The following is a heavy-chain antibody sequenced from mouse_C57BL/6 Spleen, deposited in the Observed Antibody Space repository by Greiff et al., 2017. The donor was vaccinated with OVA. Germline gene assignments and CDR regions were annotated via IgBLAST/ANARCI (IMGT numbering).Heavy chain of an antibody. CDR1: GFTFSDYG. Sequence: EVKLVESGGGLVKPGGSLKLSCAASGFTFSDYGMHWVRQAPEKGLEWVAYISSGSSTIYYADTVKGRFTISRDNAKNTLFLQMTSLRSEDTAMYYCARGLRLRRAMDYWGQGTSVTVSS. J-gene: IGHJ4*01. V-gene: IGHV5-17*01. D-gene: IGHD3-2*02. CDR2: ISSGSSTI. CDR3: ARGLRLRRAMDY.